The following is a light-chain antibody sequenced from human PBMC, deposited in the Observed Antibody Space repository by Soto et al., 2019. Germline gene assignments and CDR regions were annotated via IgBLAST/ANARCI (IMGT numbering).Light chain of an antibody. Sequence: QSVLSQPPSASGTPGQTVTISCSGSRSNIGRKIVNWYQQVPGTAPKLLIYSNIQRPSEVPDRFSASKSGTSASLAISGLQSDDEATYYCASWDDSLKSPLFGGGTKLTVL. CDR2: SNI. J-gene: IGLJ3*02. V-gene: IGLV1-44*01. CDR3: ASWDDSLKSPL. CDR1: RSNIGRKI.